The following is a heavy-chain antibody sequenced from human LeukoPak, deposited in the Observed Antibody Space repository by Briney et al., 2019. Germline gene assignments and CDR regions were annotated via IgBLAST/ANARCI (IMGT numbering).Heavy chain of an antibody. CDR1: GGSFSGYY. CDR2: INHSGST. J-gene: IGHJ5*02. CDR3: AKGARALIAAAGTNNWFDP. V-gene: IGHV4-34*01. D-gene: IGHD6-13*01. Sequence: SETLSLTCAVYGGSFSGYYWSWLRQPPGKGLEWIGEINHSGSTNYNPSLKSRVTISVDTSKNQFSLKLSSVTAADTAVYYCAKGARALIAAAGTNNWFDPWGQGTLVTVSS.